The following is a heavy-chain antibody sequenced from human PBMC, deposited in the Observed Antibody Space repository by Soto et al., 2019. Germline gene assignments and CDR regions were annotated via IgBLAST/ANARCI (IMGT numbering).Heavy chain of an antibody. J-gene: IGHJ4*02. V-gene: IGHV4-39*01. D-gene: IGHD1-26*01. CDR3: ARRVYSGSGRDYFDY. Sequence: PSETLSLTCSVFGGSISSSSYFWAWVRQPPGKGLEWLTTIYCSGTTYYNPSLKSRLTISVDTSKNQFSLKLRSVTAADTAMYYCARRVYSGSGRDYFDYWGQGSLVTVSS. CDR1: GGSISSSSYF. CDR2: IYCSGTT.